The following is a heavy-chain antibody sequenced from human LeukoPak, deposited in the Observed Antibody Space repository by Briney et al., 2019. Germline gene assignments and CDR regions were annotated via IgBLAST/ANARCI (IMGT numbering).Heavy chain of an antibody. Sequence: PRGSLRLSCAASGFTFSSYGMHWVRQAPGKGLEWVAFIRYDGSNKYYADSVKGRFTISRDNSKNTLYLQMNSLRAEDTAVYYCAKDQGPFKWLVLDYWGQGTLVGVSS. V-gene: IGHV3-30*02. CDR2: IRYDGSNK. J-gene: IGHJ4*02. D-gene: IGHD6-19*01. CDR3: AKDQGPFKWLVLDY. CDR1: GFTFSSYG.